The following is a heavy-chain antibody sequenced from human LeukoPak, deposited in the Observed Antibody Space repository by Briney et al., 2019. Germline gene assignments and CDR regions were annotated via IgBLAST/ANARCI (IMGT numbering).Heavy chain of an antibody. V-gene: IGHV3-21*01. J-gene: IGHJ4*02. CDR3: ARDLMGLWFGGPDY. Sequence: NPGGSLRLSCAASGFTFSSYSMNWVRQAPGKGLEWVSSISSSSSYIYYADSVKGRFTISRGNAKNSLYLQMNSLRAEDTAVYYCARDLMGLWFGGPDYWGQGTLVTVSS. CDR2: ISSSSSYI. CDR1: GFTFSSYS. D-gene: IGHD3-10*01.